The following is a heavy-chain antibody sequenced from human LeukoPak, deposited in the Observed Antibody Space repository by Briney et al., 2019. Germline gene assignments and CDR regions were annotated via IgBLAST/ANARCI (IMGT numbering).Heavy chain of an antibody. CDR1: SFTFSSYW. D-gene: IGHD2-8*02. V-gene: IGHV3-7*03. CDR3: ATYRQVLLPFES. Sequence: GGSLRLSCAASSFTFSSYWMTWVRQAPGKGLEWVANIKEDGSKTFYVDSEKGRFTISRDNAKNSLYLQMNSLRAEDTAIYYCATYRQVLLPFESWGQGTLVTVSS. J-gene: IGHJ4*02. CDR2: IKEDGSKT.